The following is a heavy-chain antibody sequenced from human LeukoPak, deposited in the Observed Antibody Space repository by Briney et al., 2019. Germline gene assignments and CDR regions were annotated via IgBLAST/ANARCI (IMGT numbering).Heavy chain of an antibody. D-gene: IGHD3-10*01. J-gene: IGHJ4*02. CDR3: ARDRKSGESSEIDF. V-gene: IGHV3-74*01. Sequence: GGSLRFSCAASGFTFSNYWVHWVRQAPGKGLVWVSRINRDESTTNYADSVKGRFTVSRDNAKNTLSLQMNRLRAEDTAVYYCARDRKSGESSEIDFWGQGTLVTVSS. CDR2: INRDESTT. CDR1: GFTFSNYW.